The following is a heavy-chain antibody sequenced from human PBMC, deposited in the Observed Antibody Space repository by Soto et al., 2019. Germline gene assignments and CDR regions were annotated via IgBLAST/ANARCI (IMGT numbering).Heavy chain of an antibody. CDR1: GFTFSSYA. CDR2: ISGSGGST. V-gene: IGHV3-23*01. D-gene: IGHD5-18*01. Sequence: GGSLRLSCAASGFTFSSYAMSWVRQAPGKGLEWVSAISGSGGSTYYADSVKGRFTISRDNSKNTLYLQMNSLRAEDTAVYYSAKDQGYSYGRNWFDPWGQGTLVTVSS. J-gene: IGHJ5*02. CDR3: AKDQGYSYGRNWFDP.